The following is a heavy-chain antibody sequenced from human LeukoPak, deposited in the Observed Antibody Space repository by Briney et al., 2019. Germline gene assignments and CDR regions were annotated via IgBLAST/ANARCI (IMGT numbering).Heavy chain of an antibody. D-gene: IGHD3-10*01. CDR2: IDDGGNT. V-gene: IGHV4-59*01. Sequence: NPSEALSLTCTVSGGSISRYYWSWIRRPPGKGLEWIGYIDDGGNTNYNPSLKSQVTISVDKSKNQFSLKLSFVTAADTAMYYCARSDYHNSGSHTVFDAFDIWGQGTRVTVSS. J-gene: IGHJ3*02. CDR3: ARSDYHNSGSHTVFDAFDI. CDR1: GGSISRYY.